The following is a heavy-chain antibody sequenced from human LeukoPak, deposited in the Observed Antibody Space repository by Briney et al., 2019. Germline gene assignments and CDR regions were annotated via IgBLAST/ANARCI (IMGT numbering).Heavy chain of an antibody. CDR3: ARDQKRRLDY. V-gene: IGHV1-18*01. CDR1: GYTFTSYG. Sequence: GSVKVSCKASGYTFTSYGISWVRQAPGQGLEWMGWISAYNGNTNYAQKLQGRVTMTTDTSTSTAYMELRSLRAEDTAVYYCARDQKRRLDYWGQGTLVTVSS. CDR2: ISAYNGNT. D-gene: IGHD1-1*01. J-gene: IGHJ4*02.